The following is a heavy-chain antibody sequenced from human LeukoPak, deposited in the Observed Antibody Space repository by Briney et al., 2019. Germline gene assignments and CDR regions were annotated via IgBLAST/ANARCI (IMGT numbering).Heavy chain of an antibody. CDR3: ARDDYDSSGYYYGNNWFDP. V-gene: IGHV1-2*02. Sequence: GASVKVSCKASGYTFTGYWMHWVRQAPGQGLEWMGWINPNSGGTNYAQKFQGRVTMTRDTSISTAYMELSRLRSDDTAVYYCARDDYDSSGYYYGNNWFDPWGQGTLVTVSS. J-gene: IGHJ5*02. CDR1: GYTFTGYW. CDR2: INPNSGGT. D-gene: IGHD3-22*01.